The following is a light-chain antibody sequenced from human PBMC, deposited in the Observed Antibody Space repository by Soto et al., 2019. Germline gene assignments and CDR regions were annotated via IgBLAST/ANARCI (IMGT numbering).Light chain of an antibody. CDR2: RAS. Sequence: IVMTQSPATLSVSPGERATFSCRASQNIYSNIAWYQQRPGQAPRLLIYRASTRATGVPARFSGSGAGTGLPLTCISGQSEDSAVYPCLQCHNLWAFGQGTKVEIQ. CDR1: QNIYSN. V-gene: IGKV3D-15*01. J-gene: IGKJ1*01. CDR3: LQCHNLWA.